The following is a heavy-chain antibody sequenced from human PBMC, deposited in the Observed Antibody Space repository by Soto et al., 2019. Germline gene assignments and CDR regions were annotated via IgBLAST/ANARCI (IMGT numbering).Heavy chain of an antibody. V-gene: IGHV4-59*01. CDR1: GGSISSYY. CDR2: IYYSGRT. D-gene: IGHD2-2*02. CDR3: TRGYCSSTSCYIWDNWFDP. J-gene: IGHJ5*02. Sequence: SETLSLTCTVSGGSISSYYWSWIRQPPGKGLEWIGYIYYSGRTNYNPSLKSRVTISVDTSKNQFSLKLSSVTAADTAVYYCTRGYCSSTSCYIWDNWFDPWGQGTLVTVSS.